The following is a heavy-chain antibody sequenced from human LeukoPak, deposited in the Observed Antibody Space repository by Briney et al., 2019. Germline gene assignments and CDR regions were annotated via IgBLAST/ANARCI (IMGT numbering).Heavy chain of an antibody. CDR2: INHSGGT. V-gene: IGHV4-34*01. J-gene: IGHJ3*02. CDR3: ARERCSSTSCYLPLGAFDI. CDR1: GGSFSGYY. Sequence: SETLSLTCAVYGGSFSGYYWSWIRQPPGKGLEWIGEINHSGGTNYNPSLKSRVTISVDTSKNQFSLKLSSVTAADTAVYYCARERCSSTSCYLPLGAFDIWGQGTMVTVSS. D-gene: IGHD2-2*01.